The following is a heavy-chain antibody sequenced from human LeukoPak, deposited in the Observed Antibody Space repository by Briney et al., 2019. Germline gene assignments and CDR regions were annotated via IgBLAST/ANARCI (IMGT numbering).Heavy chain of an antibody. CDR2: IYYSGST. CDR3: ASPVTGIVAPSHDAFDI. D-gene: IGHD5-12*01. Sequence: SETLSLTCTVSGGSISSSSCYWGWIRQPPGKGLEWIGSIYYSGSTYYNPSLKSRVTISVDTSRNQFSLKLSSVTAADTAVYYCASPVTGIVAPSHDAFDIWGQGTMVTVSS. J-gene: IGHJ3*02. CDR1: GGSISSSSCY. V-gene: IGHV4-39*01.